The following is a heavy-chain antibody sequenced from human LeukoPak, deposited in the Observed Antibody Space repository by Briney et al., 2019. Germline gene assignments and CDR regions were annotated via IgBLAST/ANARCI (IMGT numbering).Heavy chain of an antibody. V-gene: IGHV3-30*18. CDR2: ISYDGSNK. CDR3: AKDTYYYGSGSYSYFDY. Sequence: GGSLRLSCAASGFTFSSYGMHWVRQAPGKGLEGVAVISYDGSNKYYADSVKGRFTISGDNSKNTLYLQMNSLRAEDTAVYYCAKDTYYYGSGSYSYFDYWGQGTLVTVSS. J-gene: IGHJ4*02. CDR1: GFTFSSYG. D-gene: IGHD3-10*01.